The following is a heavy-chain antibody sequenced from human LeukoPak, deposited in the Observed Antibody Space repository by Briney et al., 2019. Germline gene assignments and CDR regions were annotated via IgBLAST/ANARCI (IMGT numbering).Heavy chain of an antibody. CDR2: AYYRSKWYN. CDR3: ARASDSSGYAVIPNWFDP. Sequence: SQTLSLTCAISGDSVSSNSAAWNWIRQSPSRGLEWLGRAYYRSKWYNDYAVSVKSRITINPDTSKNQFSLQLSSVTPEDTAVYYCARASDSSGYAVIPNWFDPWGQGTLVTVSS. D-gene: IGHD3-22*01. CDR1: GDSVSSNSAA. V-gene: IGHV6-1*01. J-gene: IGHJ5*02.